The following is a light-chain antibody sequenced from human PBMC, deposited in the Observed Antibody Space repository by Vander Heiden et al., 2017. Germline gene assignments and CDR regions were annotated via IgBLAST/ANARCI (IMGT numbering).Light chain of an antibody. J-gene: IGKJ3*01. CDR1: QSVSSY. CDR3: QQRSNWRGVT. Sequence: EIVLTQSPATLSLSPGERATLSCRASQSVSSYLAWSQQKPGQAPRLLIYDASNRATGIPARFSGSGSGTDFTLTISSLEPEDFAVYYCQQRSNWRGVTFVPGTKVDIK. V-gene: IGKV3-11*01. CDR2: DAS.